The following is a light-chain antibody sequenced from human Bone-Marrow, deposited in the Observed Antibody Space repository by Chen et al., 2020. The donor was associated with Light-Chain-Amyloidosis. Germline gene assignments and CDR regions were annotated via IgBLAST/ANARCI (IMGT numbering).Light chain of an antibody. V-gene: IGKV3-20*01. CDR2: GSS. CDR3: QQYGTSPLT. Sequence: EIVLTQSPGTLSLSPGEGANLSCRASQTIISNYLTWYQKKFGQAPRLLIYGSSSRATGIPDRFTGSGSGTDFTLTINRLEPEDFAMYYCQQYGTSPLTFGGGTKVEIK. CDR1: QTIISNY. J-gene: IGKJ4*01.